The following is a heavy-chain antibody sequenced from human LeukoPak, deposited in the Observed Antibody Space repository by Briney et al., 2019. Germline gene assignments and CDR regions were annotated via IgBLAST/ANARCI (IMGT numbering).Heavy chain of an antibody. D-gene: IGHD2-15*01. CDR2: IYYSGST. Sequence: PSETLSLTCTVSGYSISSGYYWGWIRQPPGKGLEWIGYIYYSGSTNYNPSLKSRVTISVDTSKNQFSLKLSSVTAADTAVYYCARGPVEYCSGGSCYSSDYWGQGTLVTVSS. CDR3: ARGPVEYCSGGSCYSSDY. CDR1: GYSISSGYY. J-gene: IGHJ4*02. V-gene: IGHV4-61*01.